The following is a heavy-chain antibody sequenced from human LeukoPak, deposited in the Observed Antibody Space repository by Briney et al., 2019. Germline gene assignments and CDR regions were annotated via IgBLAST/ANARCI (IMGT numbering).Heavy chain of an antibody. V-gene: IGHV1-2*06. CDR3: ATDNTIS. CDR1: GYTFTGYY. D-gene: IGHD3-9*01. J-gene: IGHJ5*02. Sequence: ASVNVSCKASGYTFTGYYMHWVRQAPGQGLEWMGRINPNSGGTNYAPKFQGRVTMTRHKSLSTAYMELSGLLSTHTAVYNCATDNTISWGQGTLVSASS. CDR2: INPNSGGT.